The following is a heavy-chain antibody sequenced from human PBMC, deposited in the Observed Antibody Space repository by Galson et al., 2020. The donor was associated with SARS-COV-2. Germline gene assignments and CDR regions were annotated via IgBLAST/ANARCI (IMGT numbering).Heavy chain of an antibody. V-gene: IGHV3-66*01. CDR1: GLTVSTNY. J-gene: IGHJ4*02. D-gene: IGHD2-8*02. CDR2: IYSGGGT. Sequence: GGSLRLSCAASGLTVSTNYMTWVRQAPGKGLEWVSLIYSGGGTYYADSVKGKFTISRDNSKNTLYLQMNSLSAEDTAVYYWAGAHKDCTGDICNGDYWGQGTLVTVAS. CDR3: AGAHKDCTGDICNGDY.